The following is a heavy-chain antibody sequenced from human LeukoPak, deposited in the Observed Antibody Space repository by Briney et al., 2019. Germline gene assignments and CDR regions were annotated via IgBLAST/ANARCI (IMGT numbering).Heavy chain of an antibody. D-gene: IGHD3-3*01. Sequence: SVKVSCKASGYTFTSYYMHWVRQAPGQGLEWMGRIIPILDIANYAQEFQGRVTITADKSTTTVYMELNSLRSEDSAVYYCARAWSGQRVGENEFFQHWGQGTLVTVSS. J-gene: IGHJ1*01. CDR1: GYTFTSYY. V-gene: IGHV1-69*04. CDR3: ARAWSGQRVGENEFFQH. CDR2: IIPILDIA.